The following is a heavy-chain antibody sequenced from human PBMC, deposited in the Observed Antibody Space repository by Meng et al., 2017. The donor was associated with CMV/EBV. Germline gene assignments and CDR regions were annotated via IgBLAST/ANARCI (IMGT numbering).Heavy chain of an antibody. V-gene: IGHV3-15*01. Sequence: GGSLRLSCAASGFTFSDAWMSWVRQAPGKGLEWLGRIKSKTDGGTTDYAAPVKGRFTISRDNSKNTLYLQMNSLRAEDTAVYYCAKAVASYWGQGTLVTVSS. CDR1: GFTFSDAW. CDR3: AKAVASY. J-gene: IGHJ4*02. CDR2: IKSKTDGGTT. D-gene: IGHD4-23*01.